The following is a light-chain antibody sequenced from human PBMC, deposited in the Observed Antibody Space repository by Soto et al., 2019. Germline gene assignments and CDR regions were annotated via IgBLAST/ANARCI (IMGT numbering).Light chain of an antibody. CDR2: GNS. J-gene: IGLJ2*01. V-gene: IGLV1-40*01. CDR3: QSYDSSLSAVV. Sequence: QPVLTQPPSVSGAPGQRVTISCTGSSSNIGAGYDVHWYQQLPGTAPKLLIYGNSNRPSGVPDRFSGSKSGTSASLAITGLQAADEADYYCQSYDSSLSAVVFGGGTQLTVL. CDR1: SSNIGAGYD.